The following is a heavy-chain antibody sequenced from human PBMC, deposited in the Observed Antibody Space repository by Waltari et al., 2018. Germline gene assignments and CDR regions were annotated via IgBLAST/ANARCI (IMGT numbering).Heavy chain of an antibody. CDR3: ARHIGVSGTRGFDF. D-gene: IGHD6-13*01. V-gene: IGHV4-4*02. CDR1: GASISSGNW. CDR2: IYHTGTT. Sequence: QVQLQESGPGLVRPSETLSLTCAVSGASISSGNWWSWVRQPPGKGLGWIGEIYHTGTTYYNPSLQSRVTTSLDKSKNQLSLKVESVTAADTAVHYCARHIGVSGTRGFDFWGQGTLVTVSS. J-gene: IGHJ4*02.